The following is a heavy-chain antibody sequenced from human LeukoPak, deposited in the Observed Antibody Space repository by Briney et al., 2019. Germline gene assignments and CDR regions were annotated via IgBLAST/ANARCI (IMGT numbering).Heavy chain of an antibody. J-gene: IGHJ6*03. CDR1: GGTFSSYA. CDR3: ARPGYSSSWGGDYYYMDV. Sequence: SVKVSCKASGGTFSSYAISWVRQAPGQGLEWMGGIIPIFGTANYAQKFQGRVTITADKSTSTAYMELSSLRSEDTAVYYCARPGYSSSWGGDYYYMDVWGKGTTVTVSS. CDR2: IIPIFGTA. V-gene: IGHV1-69*06. D-gene: IGHD6-13*01.